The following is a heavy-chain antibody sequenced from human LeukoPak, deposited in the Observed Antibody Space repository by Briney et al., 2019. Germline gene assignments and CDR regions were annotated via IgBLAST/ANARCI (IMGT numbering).Heavy chain of an antibody. CDR2: ISAYNGNT. CDR3: ARGRIQLWSDY. V-gene: IGHV1-18*04. D-gene: IGHD5-18*01. CDR1: GYTFTGYY. J-gene: IGHJ4*02. Sequence: ASVKVSCKASGYTFTGYYMHWVRQAPGQGLEWMGWISAYNGNTNYAQKLQGRVTMTTDTSTSTAYMELRSLRSDDTAVYYCARGRIQLWSDYWGQGTLVTVSS.